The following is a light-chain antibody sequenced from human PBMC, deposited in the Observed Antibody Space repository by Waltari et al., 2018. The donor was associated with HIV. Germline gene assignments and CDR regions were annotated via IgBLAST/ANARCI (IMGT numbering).Light chain of an antibody. CDR2: SNN. Sequence: QSVLTQPPSTSGTPGQRVTISCSGSTSNIGSNAVNWYRQRPGTAPNLVIYSNNQQKPVGPYRFTGSNAGTSAALAISGLQSEDEAVYYCAAWDDSLTGNVIFGGGTKLTVL. V-gene: IGLV1-44*01. CDR1: TSNIGSNA. J-gene: IGLJ2*01. CDR3: AAWDDSLTGNVI.